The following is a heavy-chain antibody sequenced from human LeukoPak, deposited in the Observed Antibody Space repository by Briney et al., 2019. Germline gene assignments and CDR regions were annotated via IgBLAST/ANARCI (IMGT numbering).Heavy chain of an antibody. V-gene: IGHV4-4*07. J-gene: IGHJ5*02. D-gene: IGHD1-26*01. CDR3: ARDRSTRWDSDWFDR. Sequence: KPSETRSLTCTVSGGSIGRYYWNWIRQPAGKGLEWIGRFQTSGIADYNPSLKSRVTMSIDTSQIQLSLQLTSVTASDTAVYYCARDRSTRWDSDWFDRWGQGILVTVSS. CDR2: FQTSGIA. CDR1: GGSIGRYY.